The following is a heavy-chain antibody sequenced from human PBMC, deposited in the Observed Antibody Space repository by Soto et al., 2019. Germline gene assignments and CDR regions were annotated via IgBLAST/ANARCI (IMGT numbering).Heavy chain of an antibody. CDR1: GFTFSNAW. V-gene: IGHV3-7*05. D-gene: IGHD6-13*01. CDR2: IKQDGSEK. CDR3: ARDPVVIAAVSDRDY. J-gene: IGHJ4*02. Sequence: QPGGSLRLSCAASGFTFSNAWMSWVRQAPGKGLEWVANIKQDGSEKYYVDSVKGRFTISRDNAKNSLYLQMNSLRAEDTAVYYCARDPVVIAAVSDRDYWGQGTLVTVSS.